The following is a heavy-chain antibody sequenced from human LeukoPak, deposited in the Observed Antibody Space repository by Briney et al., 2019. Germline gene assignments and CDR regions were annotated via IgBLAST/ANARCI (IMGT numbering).Heavy chain of an antibody. J-gene: IGHJ4*02. D-gene: IGHD5-12*01. CDR3: ARSDLATITAGPFEY. CDR2: ISGHQGNT. CDR1: GYTFTNYG. Sequence: GASVKVSCKASGYTFTNYGITWVRQAPGQGLEWMGWISGHQGNTKYAQNFQGRVTMTIGTSTSTAYMDLRSLRSDDTAIYFCARSDLATITAGPFEYWGQGTLVAVS. V-gene: IGHV1-18*01.